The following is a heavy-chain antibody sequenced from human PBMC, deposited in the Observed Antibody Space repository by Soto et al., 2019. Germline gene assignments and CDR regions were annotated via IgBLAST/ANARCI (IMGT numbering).Heavy chain of an antibody. CDR2: NYYSGST. D-gene: IGHD3-22*01. Sequence: QLQMQESGPGLVKPSETLSLTCAVSGDSISISSYYWGWIRQPPGNGLEWIGNNYYSGSTYYNPFLKSRFPLFGAASKKRFSLKLTSVTAADAAVYYCARLSSWYYYDSSAYRESYYFDSWGQGTLVTVSS. CDR3: ARLSSWYYYDSSAYRESYYFDS. J-gene: IGHJ4*02. CDR1: GDSISISSYY. V-gene: IGHV4-39*02.